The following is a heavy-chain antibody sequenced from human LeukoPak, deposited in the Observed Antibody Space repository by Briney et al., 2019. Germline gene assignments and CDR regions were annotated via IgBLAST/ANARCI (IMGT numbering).Heavy chain of an antibody. CDR3: ARVWAYSPRGRLDD. CDR1: GYGFTNYA. Sequence: ASVKVSCKASGYGFTNYAITWVRQASGQGLEWMGWISPYNGQTNYAQNLQGRITLTTDRATTTGYMELRTLTSADSAVYYCARVWAYSPRGRLDDWGQGTRVTVSS. CDR2: ISPYNGQT. V-gene: IGHV1-18*01. J-gene: IGHJ4*02. D-gene: IGHD1-26*01.